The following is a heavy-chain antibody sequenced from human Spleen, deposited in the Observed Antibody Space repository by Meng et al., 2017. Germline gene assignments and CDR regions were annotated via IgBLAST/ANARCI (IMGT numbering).Heavy chain of an antibody. CDR1: GFPLSTSGVG. J-gene: IGHJ3*02. V-gene: IGHV2-5*02. CDR2: IYWDDDK. CDR3: AHSYYDSSGYYYRGAFDI. D-gene: IGHD3-22*01. Sequence: SGPTLVKPTQTLTLTCTFSGFPLSTSGVGVGWIRQPPGKALEWLALIYWDDDKRYSPSLKSRLTITKDTSKSQVVLTMTNMDPVDTATYYCAHSYYDSSGYYYRGAFDIWGQGTMVTVSS.